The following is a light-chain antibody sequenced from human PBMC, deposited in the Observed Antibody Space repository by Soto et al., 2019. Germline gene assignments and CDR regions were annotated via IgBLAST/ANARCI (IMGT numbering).Light chain of an antibody. V-gene: IGLV1-40*01. Sequence: QAVVTQPPSVSGAPGQRVTISCTGSSSNVGAGYDIHWYQQLPGTAPKLLISGNGNRPSGVPDRFSGSKSGTSASLAITGLQADDEADYYCQSYDTSLSGSVFGGGTKLTVL. CDR3: QSYDTSLSGSV. CDR2: GNG. CDR1: SSNVGAGYD. J-gene: IGLJ2*01.